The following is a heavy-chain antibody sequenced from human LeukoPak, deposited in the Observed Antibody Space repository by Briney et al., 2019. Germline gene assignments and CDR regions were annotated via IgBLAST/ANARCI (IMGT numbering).Heavy chain of an antibody. CDR3: ARLSVLEIVGDPDY. D-gene: IGHD1-26*01. J-gene: IGHJ4*02. CDR1: GGPISSSSYF. V-gene: IGHV4-39*01. Sequence: SETLSLTCAVSGGPISSSSYFWAWIRQPPGKGLEWIGSVYYDGTTSYSPSLRSRITISVDTSKKQFSLHLNSVTAADTAAYFCARLSVLEIVGDPDYWGQGALVTVSS. CDR2: VYYDGTT.